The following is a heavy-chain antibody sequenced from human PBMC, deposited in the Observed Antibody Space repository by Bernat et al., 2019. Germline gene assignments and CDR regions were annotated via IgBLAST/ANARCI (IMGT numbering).Heavy chain of an antibody. Sequence: QVQLVQSGAEVKKPGASVNVSCKASGYTFTSYGISWVRQAPGQGLEWMGWISAYNGNTNYAQKLQGRVTMTTDTSTSTAYMELRSLRSDDTAVYYCARAQQQLEKGYYSYGMDVWGQGTTVTVSS. J-gene: IGHJ6*02. CDR3: ARAQQQLEKGYYSYGMDV. CDR1: GYTFTSYG. V-gene: IGHV1-18*04. CDR2: ISAYNGNT. D-gene: IGHD6-13*01.